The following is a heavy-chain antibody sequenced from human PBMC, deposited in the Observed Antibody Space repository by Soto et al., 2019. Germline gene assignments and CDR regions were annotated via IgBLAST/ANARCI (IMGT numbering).Heavy chain of an antibody. CDR1: GYTFTSYD. Sequence: QVQLMQSGAEVKKPGASVKVSCKAYGYTFTSYDINWVRQATGQGLEWMGWMNPNSGNTGYAQKFQGRETMTRNTSTSTAYMELSSLRAEDTAVYYCAGSTNDDGDRHWGQGTRVTVSS. D-gene: IGHD4-17*01. CDR2: MNPNSGNT. V-gene: IGHV1-8*01. CDR3: AGSTNDDGDRH. J-gene: IGHJ4*02.